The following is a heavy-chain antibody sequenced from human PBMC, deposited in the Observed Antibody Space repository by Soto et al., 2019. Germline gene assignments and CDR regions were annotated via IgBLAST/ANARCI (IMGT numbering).Heavy chain of an antibody. CDR1: GFTFSSYA. J-gene: IGHJ5*02. Sequence: PGGSLRLSCAASGFTFSSYAMSWVRQAPGKGLEWVSAISGSGGSTYYADSVKGRFTISRDNSKNTLYLQMNSLRAEDTAVYYCATSDSPHSTGRWFDPWGQGTPVTVSS. CDR2: ISGSGGST. CDR3: ATSDSPHSTGRWFDP. D-gene: IGHD6-25*01. V-gene: IGHV3-23*01.